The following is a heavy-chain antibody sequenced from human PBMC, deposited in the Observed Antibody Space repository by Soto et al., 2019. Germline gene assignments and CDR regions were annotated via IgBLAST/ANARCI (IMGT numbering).Heavy chain of an antibody. Sequence: SETLSLTCTVSGYSVTSGSYWGWFRQPPEKGLEWIGSVYLSGHTYHNPSLMSRVTISIDTSKNQFSLKLTSVTAADTAVYYCARARIVVSGTIVDFWGRGTLVTVSS. CDR3: ARARIVVSGTIVDF. CDR2: VYLSGHT. J-gene: IGHJ4*02. CDR1: GYSVTSGSY. D-gene: IGHD1-7*01. V-gene: IGHV4-38-2*02.